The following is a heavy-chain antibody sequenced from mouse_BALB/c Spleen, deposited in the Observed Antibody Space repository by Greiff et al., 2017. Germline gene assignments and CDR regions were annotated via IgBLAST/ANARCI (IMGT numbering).Heavy chain of an antibody. Sequence: EVQLVESGGGLVQPKGSLKLSCAASGFTFNTYAMHWVCQAPGKGLEWVARIRSKSNNYATYYADSVKDRFTISRDDSQSMLYLQMNNLKTEDTAMYYCVRERDDGYYPYYYAMDYWGQGTSVTVSS. J-gene: IGHJ4*01. V-gene: IGHV10-3*03. D-gene: IGHD2-3*01. CDR1: GFTFNTYA. CDR3: VRERDDGYYPYYYAMDY. CDR2: IRSKSNNYAT.